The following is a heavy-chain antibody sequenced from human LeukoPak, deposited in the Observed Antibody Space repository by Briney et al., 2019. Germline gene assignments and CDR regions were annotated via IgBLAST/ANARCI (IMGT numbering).Heavy chain of an antibody. CDR1: GDAISSGSYY. Sequence: PSQTLSLTCTVSGDAISSGSYYWSWIRQPAGKGLEWIGRIHTSGRTNYNPSLKSRVTISADTSKNQFSLKLSSVTAADTAVYYCARGVTYYYDSSGYLYWGQGTLVTVSS. CDR3: ARGVTYYYDSSGYLY. D-gene: IGHD3-22*01. CDR2: IHTSGRT. V-gene: IGHV4-61*02. J-gene: IGHJ4*02.